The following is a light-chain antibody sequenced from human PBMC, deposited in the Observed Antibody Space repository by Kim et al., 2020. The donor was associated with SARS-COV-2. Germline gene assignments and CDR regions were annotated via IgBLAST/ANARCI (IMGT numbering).Light chain of an antibody. CDR1: QGINTY. Sequence: DIQLTQSPSSPSASVRDRVTITSRASQGINTYLAWYQQRPGKVPKLLIYTASILQSGVPSRFSGEGSGTDFTLTISSLQAEDAATYYFQKYSRDPPLTFGGGAKVDLK. V-gene: IGKV1-27*01. J-gene: IGKJ4*01. CDR3: QKYSRDPPLT. CDR2: TAS.